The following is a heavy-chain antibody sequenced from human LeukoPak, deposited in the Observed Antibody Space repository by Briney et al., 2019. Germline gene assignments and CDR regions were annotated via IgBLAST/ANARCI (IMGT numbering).Heavy chain of an antibody. V-gene: IGHV6-1*01. D-gene: IGHD1-26*01. CDR3: VGGNLEFDS. Sequence: SQTLSLTCAISADSVSSGNAAWTWIRQSPSRGLEWLGRTYYRSKWYYEYAASLRGRLTVAPDTSKNQFSLELNSVTPEDTAVYYCVGGNLEFDSWGQGTLVTVSS. J-gene: IGHJ4*02. CDR2: TYYRSKWYY. CDR1: ADSVSSGNAA.